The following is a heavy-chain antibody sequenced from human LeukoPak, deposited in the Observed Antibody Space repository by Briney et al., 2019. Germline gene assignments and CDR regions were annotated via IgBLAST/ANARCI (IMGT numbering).Heavy chain of an antibody. Sequence: SETLSLTCTISGGSITSGSYYWAWVRQSPGTGLEWIGSIYQRGTTYYNPSLKSRVTISVDTSKNQFSLKLSSVTAADTAVYYCARTFLAARRRVYYMDVWGKGTTVTVSS. CDR1: GGSITSGSYY. CDR2: IYQRGTT. J-gene: IGHJ6*03. CDR3: ARTFLAARRRVYYMDV. D-gene: IGHD6-6*01. V-gene: IGHV4-39*01.